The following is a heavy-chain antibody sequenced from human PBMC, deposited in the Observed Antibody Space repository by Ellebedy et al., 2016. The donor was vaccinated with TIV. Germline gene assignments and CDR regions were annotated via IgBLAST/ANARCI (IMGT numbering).Heavy chain of an antibody. CDR3: STWQRIHAIDI. CDR2: ISNYNGNT. D-gene: IGHD1-1*01. V-gene: IGHV1-18*01. CDR1: ENRFSEYG. J-gene: IGHJ3*02. Sequence: ASVKVSCKASENRFSEYGFVWVRQAPGQGLEWMGWISNYNGNTKFAQKFQGRLTLTTETSTSTAYMELTSLRSDDTAIYYCSTWQRIHAIDIWGQGTMVTVSS.